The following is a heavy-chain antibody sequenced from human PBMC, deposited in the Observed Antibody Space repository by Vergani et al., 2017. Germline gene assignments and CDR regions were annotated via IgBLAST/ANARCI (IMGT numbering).Heavy chain of an antibody. J-gene: IGHJ2*01. D-gene: IGHD7-27*01. V-gene: IGHV1-2*02. CDR3: ARDPQLGIMDWYFDL. Sequence: QVQLVQSGAEVKKPGASVKVSCKASGYTFTGYYMHWVRQAPGHGLEWMGWINPNSGGTNYAQKFQGRVTMTRDTSISTAYMELSRLRSDDTAVYYCARDPQLGIMDWYFDLWGRGTLVTVSS. CDR1: GYTFTGYY. CDR2: INPNSGGT.